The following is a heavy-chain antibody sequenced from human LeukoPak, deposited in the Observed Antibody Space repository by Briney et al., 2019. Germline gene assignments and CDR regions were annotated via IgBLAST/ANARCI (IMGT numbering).Heavy chain of an antibody. V-gene: IGHV4-39*01. D-gene: IGHD3-22*01. CDR1: GGSITSSNYY. Sequence: SETLSLTCTVFGGSITSSNYYWGWIRQPPGKGLEWIGSICYSGSTYYNPSLKSRVTISVDTSNNQFSLKVRSATATDTAVYYCARLFYYDSSGPPSWGQGTLVTVSS. CDR3: ARLFYYDSSGPPS. CDR2: ICYSGST. J-gene: IGHJ5*02.